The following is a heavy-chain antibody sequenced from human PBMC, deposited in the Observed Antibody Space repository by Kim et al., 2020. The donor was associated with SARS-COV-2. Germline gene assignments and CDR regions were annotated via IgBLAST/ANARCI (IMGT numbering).Heavy chain of an antibody. J-gene: IGHJ6*02. V-gene: IGHV5-10-1*01. CDR2: IDPSDSYT. Sequence: GESLKISCKGSGYSFTSYWISWVRQMPGKGLEWMGRIDPSDSYTNYSPSFQGHVTISADKSISTAYLQWSSLKASDTAMYYCARHKDSGQQLDRFVLSYYYYGMDVWGQGTTVTVSS. CDR3: ARHKDSGQQLDRFVLSYYYYGMDV. D-gene: IGHD6-13*01. CDR1: GYSFTSYW.